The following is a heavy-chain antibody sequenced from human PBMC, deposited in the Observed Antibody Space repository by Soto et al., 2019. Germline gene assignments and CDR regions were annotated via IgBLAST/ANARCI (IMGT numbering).Heavy chain of an antibody. CDR1: GFTFSSYG. J-gene: IGHJ6*02. CDR3: AKDLVSYGDHEAPGDPMDV. D-gene: IGHD4-17*01. Sequence: QVQLVESGGGVVQPGRSLRLSCAVSGFTFSSYGMHWVRQAPGKGREWVAVISYDGSNKYYADSVKGRFTISRDNSKNTLYLQMNSLRTEDTGVSYCAKDLVSYGDHEAPGDPMDVWGQGTTVTVSS. CDR2: ISYDGSNK. V-gene: IGHV3-30*18.